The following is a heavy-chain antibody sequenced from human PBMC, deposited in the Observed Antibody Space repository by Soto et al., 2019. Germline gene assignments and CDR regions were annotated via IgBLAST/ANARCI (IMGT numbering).Heavy chain of an antibody. V-gene: IGHV3-48*01. CDR1: GFTFSSYA. J-gene: IGHJ4*02. D-gene: IGHD2-21*01. CDR3: ARGPISNDHYFDY. CDR2: ISTSGGTI. Sequence: GGSLRLSCAASGFTFSSYAMNWVRQAPGKGLEWISYISTSGGTIYYADSVRGRFTISRDNAKNSLSLQMDSLRAEDTALYYCARGPISNDHYFDYWGQGALVTVSS.